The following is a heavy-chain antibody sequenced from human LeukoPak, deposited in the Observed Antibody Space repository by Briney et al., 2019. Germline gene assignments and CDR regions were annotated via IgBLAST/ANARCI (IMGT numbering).Heavy chain of an antibody. D-gene: IGHD3-10*01. CDR3: ARGLVVRKGYFQH. CDR1: GGSISSYY. Sequence: SETLSLTCTVSGGSISSYYWSWIRQPPGKGLEWIGYIYYGGSTNYNPSLKSRVTISVDTSKNQFSLKLSSVTAADTAVYYCARGLVVRKGYFQHWGQGTLVTVSS. V-gene: IGHV4-59*08. J-gene: IGHJ1*01. CDR2: IYYGGST.